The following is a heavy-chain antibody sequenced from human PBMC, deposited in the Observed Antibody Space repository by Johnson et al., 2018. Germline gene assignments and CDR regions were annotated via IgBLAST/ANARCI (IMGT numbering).Heavy chain of an antibody. Sequence: QLVESGPEVKKPGTTVKVSCKASGFTFTSSAVQWVRQARGQRLEWIGWIVVGSGNTNYAQKFQERVTITRDMSTSTAYMELSSLRSEDTAVYYCAAEVDSSGYYFDYWGQGTLVTVSS. CDR3: AAEVDSSGYYFDY. J-gene: IGHJ4*02. D-gene: IGHD3-22*01. V-gene: IGHV1-58*01. CDR2: IVVGSGNT. CDR1: GFTFTSSA.